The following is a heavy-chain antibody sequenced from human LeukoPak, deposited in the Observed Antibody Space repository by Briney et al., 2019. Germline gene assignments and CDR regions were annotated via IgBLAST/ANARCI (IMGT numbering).Heavy chain of an antibody. CDR3: AKVPGYYYDSSGYYYFDY. CDR1: GFTFSSYA. J-gene: IGHJ4*02. D-gene: IGHD3-22*01. Sequence: TGGSLRLSCAASGFTFSSYAMSWVRQAPGKGLEWVSAISGSGGSTYYADSVKGRFTISRDNSKNTLYLQMNSLRAEDTAVYYCAKVPGYYYDSSGYYYFDYWGQGTLVTVSS. CDR2: ISGSGGST. V-gene: IGHV3-23*01.